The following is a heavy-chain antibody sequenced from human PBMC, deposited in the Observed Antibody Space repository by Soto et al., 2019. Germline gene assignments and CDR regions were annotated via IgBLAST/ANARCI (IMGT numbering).Heavy chain of an antibody. J-gene: IGHJ4*02. CDR3: AKERLAMTVVVADYFGS. CDR2: ISYDGGSK. V-gene: IGHV3-30*18. CDR1: GFTFSTYG. Sequence: QVQLVESGGGVVQPGKSLRLSCAASGFTFSTYGIHWVRQAPGKGLEWVALISYDGGSKYYGDSVKGRFIISRDNSHNTVSLQMNSLRADDTAVYFCAKERLAMTVVVADYFGSWGQGTLVTVSS. D-gene: IGHD3-22*01.